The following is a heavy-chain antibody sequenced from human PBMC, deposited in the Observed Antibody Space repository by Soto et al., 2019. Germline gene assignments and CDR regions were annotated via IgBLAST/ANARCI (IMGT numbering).Heavy chain of an antibody. CDR1: GDTFSFYS. V-gene: IGHV1-69*04. D-gene: IGHD3-10*01. J-gene: IGHJ4*02. Sequence: QVQLVQSGAEVKRPGSSVKVSCKASGDTFSFYSINWVRQAPGLGLEWMGRVNPILRMSNYAQRFQGRVTMTADKSTSTAYMELSGLRSEATAMYYCATSYGSGYRAFDYWGQGALVTVSS. CDR3: ATSYGSGYRAFDY. CDR2: VNPILRMS.